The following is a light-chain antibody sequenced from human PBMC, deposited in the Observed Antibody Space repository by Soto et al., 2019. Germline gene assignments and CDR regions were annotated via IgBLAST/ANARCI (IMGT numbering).Light chain of an antibody. CDR1: QSISNW. CDR3: QQYNSYLWT. Sequence: DIQMTHSPSTLSASVGGRVTITCRASQSISNWLAWYQQKPGKAPKLLIYDASSLESGVPSRFSGSGSGTEFTLTIISLQPDDFATYYCQQYNSYLWTFGQGTKVDIK. CDR2: DAS. V-gene: IGKV1-5*01. J-gene: IGKJ1*01.